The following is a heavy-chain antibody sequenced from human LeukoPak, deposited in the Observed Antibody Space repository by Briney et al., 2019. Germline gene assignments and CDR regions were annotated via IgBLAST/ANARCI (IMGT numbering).Heavy chain of an antibody. CDR1: GGSISDASYY. V-gene: IGHV4-39*07. D-gene: IGHD6-19*01. Sequence: SETLSLTCIVSGGSISDASYYWGWIRQPPGKGLEWIGSIFYGGIAYYNASLESRVSMSVDTSKNLFSLTVTSVTAADTAVYYCARDPQQWLVHEAFDIWGQGTMVTVSS. CDR2: IFYGGIA. CDR3: ARDPQQWLVHEAFDI. J-gene: IGHJ3*02.